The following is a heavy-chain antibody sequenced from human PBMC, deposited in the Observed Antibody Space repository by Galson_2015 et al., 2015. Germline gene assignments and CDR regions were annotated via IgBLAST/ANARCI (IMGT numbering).Heavy chain of an antibody. J-gene: IGHJ4*02. CDR3: ASEPNALTIFGVDPYFDY. CDR1: GFTFSSYD. Sequence: SLRLSCEASGFTFSSYDMNWVRQAPGKGLEWVSYISSSGSTIYYADSVKGRFTISRDNAKNSLYLQMNSLRAEDTAVYYCASEPNALTIFGVDPYFDYWGQGTLVTVSS. CDR2: ISSSGSTI. D-gene: IGHD3-3*01. V-gene: IGHV3-48*03.